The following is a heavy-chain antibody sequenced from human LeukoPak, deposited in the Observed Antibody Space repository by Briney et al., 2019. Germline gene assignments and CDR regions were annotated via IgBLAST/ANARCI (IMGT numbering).Heavy chain of an antibody. Sequence: ASVKVSCKASGYTFTSYGISWVRQAPGQGLEWMGWISAYNGNTNYAQKLQGRVTMTTDTSTSTAYMELRSLRSDDTAVYYCARAGAYYDFWSGYFTSWGQGTLVTVSS. D-gene: IGHD3-3*01. J-gene: IGHJ4*02. CDR3: ARAGAYYDFWSGYFTS. V-gene: IGHV1-18*01. CDR1: GYTFTSYG. CDR2: ISAYNGNT.